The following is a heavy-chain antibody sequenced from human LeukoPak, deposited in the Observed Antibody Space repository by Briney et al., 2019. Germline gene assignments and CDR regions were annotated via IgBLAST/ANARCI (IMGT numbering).Heavy chain of an antibody. CDR2: IIPIFGTA. CDR1: GGTFSSYA. D-gene: IGHD6-19*01. J-gene: IGHJ4*02. Sequence: ASVKVSCKASGGTFSSYAISWVRQAPGQGLEWMGRIIPIFGTANYAQKFQGSVTITTDESTSTAYMELSSLRSEDTAVYYCAREAGYSSGRDYWGQGTLVTVSS. CDR3: AREAGYSSGRDY. V-gene: IGHV1-69*05.